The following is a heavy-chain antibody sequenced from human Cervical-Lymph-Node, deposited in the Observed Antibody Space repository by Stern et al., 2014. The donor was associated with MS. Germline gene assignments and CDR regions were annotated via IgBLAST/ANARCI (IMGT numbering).Heavy chain of an antibody. D-gene: IGHD4-17*01. CDR1: GGTFSNYA. V-gene: IGHV1-69*01. CDR3: ASPLTATSVPFGYYGMDV. J-gene: IGHJ6*02. CDR2: IVPLFGKP. Sequence: QVQLVESGAEVKKPGSSVKVSCKASGGTFSNYATRWVRQAPGQGLEWMGGIVPLFGKPNYAQKFQGRVTITADESTSTAYMDLSSLRSEDTAVYYCASPLTATSVPFGYYGMDVWGQGTTVTVS.